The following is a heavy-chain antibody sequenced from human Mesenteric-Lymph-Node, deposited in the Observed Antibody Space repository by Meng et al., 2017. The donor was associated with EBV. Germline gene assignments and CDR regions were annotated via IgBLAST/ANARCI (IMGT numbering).Heavy chain of an antibody. V-gene: IGHV4-61*01. CDR2: VYYSGST. D-gene: IGHD3-10*01. CDR3: ARENPARGNWFDP. CDR1: GGSVSSTSYY. J-gene: IGHJ5*02. Sequence: QVQLQESGPGWVKPSETLSLTCTVSGGSVSSTSYYWSWIRQPPGKRLEWIGYVYYSGSTNYNPSLKSRVTISVDTSKNQFSLNLYSVTAADTAVYYCARENPARGNWFDPWGQGALVTVSS.